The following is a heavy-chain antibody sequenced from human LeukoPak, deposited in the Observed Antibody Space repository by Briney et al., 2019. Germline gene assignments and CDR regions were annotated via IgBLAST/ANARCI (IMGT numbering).Heavy chain of an antibody. D-gene: IGHD3-10*01. CDR1: GFTFSSYG. CDR3: AKDLYGSGSYEIRLFDY. V-gene: IGHV3-30*02. Sequence: GGSLRLSCAASGFTFSSYGMHWVRQAPGKGLEWVAFIRFDESKAFYADSVKGRFTISRDNSRNTLFLQMNSLRVEDPAVYYCAKDLYGSGSYEIRLFDYWGQGTLVTVSS. CDR2: IRFDESKA. J-gene: IGHJ4*02.